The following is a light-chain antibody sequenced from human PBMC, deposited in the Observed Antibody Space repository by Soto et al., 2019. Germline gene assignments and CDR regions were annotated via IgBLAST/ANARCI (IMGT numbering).Light chain of an antibody. V-gene: IGKV3-20*01. Sequence: EIVLTQSPGTLSLSPGERATLSCRASQGLSNSYLAWYQQKLGQAPRLLIYGASSRATGIPDRFSGSESGTDFTLTISRLEPEDFAVYYCQQYDTSPLTFGGGTKVEIK. CDR1: QGLSNSY. J-gene: IGKJ4*02. CDR2: GAS. CDR3: QQYDTSPLT.